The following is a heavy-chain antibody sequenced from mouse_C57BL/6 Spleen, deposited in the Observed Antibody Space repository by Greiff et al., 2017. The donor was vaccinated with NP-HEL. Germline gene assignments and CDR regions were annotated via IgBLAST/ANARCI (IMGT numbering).Heavy chain of an antibody. CDR3: AKSGSGFDY. J-gene: IGHJ2*01. D-gene: IGHD1-3*01. Sequence: EVQLQQSGPELVKPGASVKISCKASGYSFNDYNMNWVKQSTGKSLEWIGVINPNYGTTSYNQKFKGKATLTVAQSSSTAYMQLNSLTSEDSAVYFCAKSGSGFDYWGQGTTLTVSS. V-gene: IGHV1-39*01. CDR1: GYSFNDYN. CDR2: INPNYGTT.